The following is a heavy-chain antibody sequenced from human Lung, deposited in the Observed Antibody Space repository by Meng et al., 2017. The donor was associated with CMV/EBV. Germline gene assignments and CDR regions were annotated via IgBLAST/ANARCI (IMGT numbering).Heavy chain of an antibody. CDR3: ARVSGIAVAGTLGFGYYYYGMDV. Sequence: GSXRLXXAASGFTFSSYWMSWVRQAPGKGLEWVANIKQDGSEKYYVDSVKGRFTISRDNAKNSLYLQMNSLRAEDTAVYYCARVSGIAVAGTLGFGYYYYGMDVXGQGXTVTVSS. J-gene: IGHJ6*02. CDR1: GFTFSSYW. D-gene: IGHD6-19*01. CDR2: IKQDGSEK. V-gene: IGHV3-7*01.